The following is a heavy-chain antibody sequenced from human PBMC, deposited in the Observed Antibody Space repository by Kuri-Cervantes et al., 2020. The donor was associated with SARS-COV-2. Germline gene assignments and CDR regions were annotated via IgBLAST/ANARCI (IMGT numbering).Heavy chain of an antibody. CDR1: GGTFSSYA. J-gene: IGHJ3*02. CDR2: IIPIFGTA. CDR3: ATALRIVVVPAANLGVDAFDI. D-gene: IGHD2-2*01. V-gene: IGHV1-69*13. Sequence: SVKVSCKASGGTFSSYAISWVRQAPGQGLEWMGRIIPIFGTANYAQKFQGRVTITADESTSTAYMELSSLRSEDTAVYYCATALRIVVVPAANLGVDAFDIWGHGTMVTVSS.